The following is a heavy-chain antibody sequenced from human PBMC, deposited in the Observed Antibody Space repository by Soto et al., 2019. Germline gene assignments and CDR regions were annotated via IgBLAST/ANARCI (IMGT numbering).Heavy chain of an antibody. Sequence: GDWVKVSCKASGGNFSSYAISWVRQAPGQGLEWMGGIIPIFGTANYAQKFQGRVTITADKSTSTAYMELSSLRSEDTAVYYCASYLVGATAPALDYWGQGTLVTVSS. V-gene: IGHV1-69*06. CDR1: GGNFSSYA. D-gene: IGHD1-26*01. J-gene: IGHJ4*02. CDR2: IIPIFGTA. CDR3: ASYLVGATAPALDY.